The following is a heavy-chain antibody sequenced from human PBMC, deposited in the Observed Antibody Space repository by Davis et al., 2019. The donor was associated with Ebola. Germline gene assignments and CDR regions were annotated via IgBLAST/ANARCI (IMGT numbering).Heavy chain of an antibody. CDR1: GFTFSSYW. CDR3: ARDLGYSYAFDAFDI. V-gene: IGHV3-7*01. Sequence: GESLKISCAASGFTFSSYWMSWVRQAPGKGREWVANIKQDGSEKYYVDSVKGRFTISRDNAKNSLYLQMNSLRAEDTAVYYCARDLGYSYAFDAFDIWGQGTIVTVSS. J-gene: IGHJ3*02. D-gene: IGHD5-18*01. CDR2: IKQDGSEK.